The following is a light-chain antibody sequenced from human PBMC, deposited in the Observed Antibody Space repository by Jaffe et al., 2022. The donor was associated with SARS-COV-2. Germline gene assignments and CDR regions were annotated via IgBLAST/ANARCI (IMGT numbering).Light chain of an antibody. J-gene: IGLJ3*02. CDR1: SSNIGSGYD. CDR2: GND. V-gene: IGLV1-40*01. Sequence: QSVLTQPPSVSGAPGQRVTISCTGRSSNIGSGYDVHWYQQRPGTAPKLLIYGNDNRPSGVPDRFSGSKSGTSASLAITGLQAEDEADYYCQSYDRSLSGSGGVFGGGTKVTVL. CDR3: QSYDRSLSGSGGV.